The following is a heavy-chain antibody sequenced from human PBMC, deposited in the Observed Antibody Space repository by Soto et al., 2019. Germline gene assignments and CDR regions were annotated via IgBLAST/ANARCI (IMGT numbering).Heavy chain of an antibody. CDR3: ASGDYDILTGQIYYYYYGMDV. J-gene: IGHJ6*02. D-gene: IGHD3-9*01. CDR2: ISSSSSTT. Sequence: EVQLVESGGGLVQPGGSLRLSCAASGFTFSSYSMNWVRQAPGKGLEWVSYISSSSSTTYYADSVKGRFTISRDNAKNSLYLQMNSLRDEDTAVYYCASGDYDILTGQIYYYYYGMDVWGQGTTVTVSS. V-gene: IGHV3-48*02. CDR1: GFTFSSYS.